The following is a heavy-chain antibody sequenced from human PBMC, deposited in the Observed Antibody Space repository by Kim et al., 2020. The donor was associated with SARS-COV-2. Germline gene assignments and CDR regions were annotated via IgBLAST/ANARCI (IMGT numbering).Heavy chain of an antibody. J-gene: IGHJ6*02. CDR1: GYTFTSYY. CDR3: ARSYFYGMDV. CDR2: INPNDGNT. Sequence: ASVKVSCKASGYTFTSYYMHWVRQAPGQGLEWMGVINPNDGNTGYPQKFQGRVTMTRETSTSTVYMELSSLRFEDTAVYYCARSYFYGMDVWGQGTTVTVSS. V-gene: IGHV1-46*01.